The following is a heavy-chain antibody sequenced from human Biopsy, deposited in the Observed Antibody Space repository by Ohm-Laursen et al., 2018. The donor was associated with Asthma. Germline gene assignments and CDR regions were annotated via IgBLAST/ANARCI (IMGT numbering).Heavy chain of an antibody. CDR2: IYYSGTT. J-gene: IGHJ6*02. CDR1: SGSGGYMRSGNYY. V-gene: IGHV4-39*02. D-gene: IGHD6-13*01. Sequence: SETLSLTCSLSSGSGGYMRSGNYYWGWIRQPPGKGQEWIGSIYYSGTTYYDPSLESRVTVSADTSKNHFSLKLTSVSAADTAVYYCVRGSSSWHHGPFHYYYGLDVWGQGTTATVSS. CDR3: VRGSSSWHHGPFHYYYGLDV.